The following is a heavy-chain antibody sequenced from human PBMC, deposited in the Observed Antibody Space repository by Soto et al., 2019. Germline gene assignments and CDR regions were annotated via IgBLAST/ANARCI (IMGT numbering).Heavy chain of an antibody. D-gene: IGHD4-17*01. Sequence: GASVKVSCQASGYTFTCYAMHWVRQAPGQRLEWMGWINAGNSNTKYSQKFQGRVTITRDTSASTAYMELSSLRSEDTAVYYCARDSPYGVPFDYWGQGTLVTVSS. V-gene: IGHV1-3*01. CDR2: INAGNSNT. CDR3: ARDSPYGVPFDY. CDR1: GYTFTCYA. J-gene: IGHJ4*02.